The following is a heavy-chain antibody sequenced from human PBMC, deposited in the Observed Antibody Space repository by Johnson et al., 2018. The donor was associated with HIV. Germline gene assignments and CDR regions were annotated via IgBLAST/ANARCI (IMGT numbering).Heavy chain of an antibody. CDR3: TKFVGYCSGGGCNTPGDV. D-gene: IGHD2-15*01. CDR2: VNWNGGST. J-gene: IGHJ3*01. V-gene: IGHV3-23*04. Sequence: EVQLVESGGGLVKPGGSLRLSCAASGFTFRNAWMNWVRQAPGEGLEWVSGVNWNGGSTGYADSVKGRFTISRDNSKNTLYLQMNSLRAEDTATYYCTKFVGYCSGGGCNTPGDVWGQGTMVTVSS. CDR1: GFTFRNAW.